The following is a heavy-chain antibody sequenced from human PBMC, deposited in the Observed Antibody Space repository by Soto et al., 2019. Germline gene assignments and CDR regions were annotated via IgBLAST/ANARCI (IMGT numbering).Heavy chain of an antibody. V-gene: IGHV3-30-3*01. J-gene: IGHJ4*02. CDR3: AREDS. CDR1: GFTFSSYA. CDR2: ISYDGNNK. Sequence: GGSLRLSCAASGFTFSSYAMYWVRQAPGKGLEWVAVISYDGNNKYYADSVKGRFTISRDNPKNTLYLQMNSLRGEDTAVYYCAREDSWGQGTLVTVSS.